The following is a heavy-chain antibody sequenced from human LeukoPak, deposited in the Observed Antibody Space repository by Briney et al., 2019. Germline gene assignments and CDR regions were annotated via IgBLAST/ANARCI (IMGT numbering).Heavy chain of an antibody. Sequence: KPSETLSLTCTVSGGSISSSSYYWGWIRQPQGKGLEWIGSIYYSGSPYYNPSLKSRVTISVDTSKNQFSLKLSSVTAADTAVYYCARLLYGDYYFDYWGQGTLVTVSS. CDR2: IYYSGSP. CDR1: GGSISSSSYY. J-gene: IGHJ4*02. D-gene: IGHD4-17*01. CDR3: ARLLYGDYYFDY. V-gene: IGHV4-39*01.